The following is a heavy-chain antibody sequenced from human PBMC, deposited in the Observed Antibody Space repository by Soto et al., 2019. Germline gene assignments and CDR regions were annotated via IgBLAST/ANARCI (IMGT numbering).Heavy chain of an antibody. J-gene: IGHJ4*02. V-gene: IGHV3-23*01. CDR2: ISGSGDST. CDR1: GFTFSSYA. CDR3: AKRAWGTYYVDY. Sequence: EVQLLESGGGLVQPGGSLRLSCAASGFTFSSYAMSWVRQAPGKGLEWVSAISGSGDSTYYADSVKGRFTIYRDNSKNTLYVQMNSLRAEDTAVYYCAKRAWGTYYVDYWGQGTLVTVSS. D-gene: IGHD3-16*01.